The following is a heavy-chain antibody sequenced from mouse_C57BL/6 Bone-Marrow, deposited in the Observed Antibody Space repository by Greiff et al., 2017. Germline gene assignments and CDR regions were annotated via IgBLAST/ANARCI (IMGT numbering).Heavy chain of an antibody. V-gene: IGHV1-7*01. CDR2: INPSSGST. Sequence: QVQLQQSGAELAKPGASVTLSCKASGYTFTSYWLHWVKQRPGQGLEWIGDINPSSGSTKYNQKFKDKATLTADKSSSTAYMQLSSLTYEDSADYYCARTDYGGYWGQGTTLTVSS. J-gene: IGHJ2*01. CDR1: GYTFTSYW. CDR3: ARTDYGGY.